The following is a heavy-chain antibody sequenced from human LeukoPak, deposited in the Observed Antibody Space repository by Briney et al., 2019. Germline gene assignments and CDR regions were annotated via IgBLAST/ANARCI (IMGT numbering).Heavy chain of an antibody. CDR1: GFTLSRYS. CDR3: AREYPRGAPAPDY. V-gene: IGHV3-21*01. D-gene: IGHD6-13*01. CDR2: ISSSIRYI. Sequence: GGSLSLSCAASGFTLSRYSMNWVRPAAGQGLEWVSSISSSIRYIHYADSVKGRFTIPREYAKHSPYLQINSLRAAATAVSYFAREYPRGAPAPDYWGQGTLVTVSS. J-gene: IGHJ4*02.